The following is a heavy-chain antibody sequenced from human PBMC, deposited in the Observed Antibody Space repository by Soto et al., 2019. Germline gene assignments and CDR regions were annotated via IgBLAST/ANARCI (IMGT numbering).Heavy chain of an antibody. CDR3: ARSHNVGYYPP. CDR1: GDSIIGIYH. J-gene: IGHJ5*02. V-gene: IGHV4-38-2*01. Sequence: SETLSLTCAVSGDSIIGIYHWAWLRQSPGRGLEWIASIYHTGTTSYTPSLESRLTMSVDTSKNQFSLRLSAVTAGDSAVYIFARSHNVGYYPPLGPGILVTGTS. D-gene: IGHD3-22*01. CDR2: IYHTGTT.